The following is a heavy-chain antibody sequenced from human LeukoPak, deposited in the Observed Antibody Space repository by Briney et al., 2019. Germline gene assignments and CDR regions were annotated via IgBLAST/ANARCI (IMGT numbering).Heavy chain of an antibody. Sequence: SETLSLTCTVSGGSISSSSYYWGWIRQPPGKGLEWIGSIYYSGSTYYNPSLKSRVTISVDTSKNQFSLKLSSVTAADTAVYYCARIRDSSGYYRYYFVYWGQGTLVTVSS. J-gene: IGHJ4*02. D-gene: IGHD3-22*01. CDR3: ARIRDSSGYYRYYFVY. V-gene: IGHV4-39*07. CDR1: GGSISSSSYY. CDR2: IYYSGST.